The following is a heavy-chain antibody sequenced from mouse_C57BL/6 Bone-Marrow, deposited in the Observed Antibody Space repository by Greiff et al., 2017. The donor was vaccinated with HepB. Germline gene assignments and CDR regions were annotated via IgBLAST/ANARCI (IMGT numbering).Heavy chain of an antibody. Sequence: EVQLVESGGGLVQPGGSLKLSCAASGFTFSDYYMYWVRQTPEKRLEWVAYISNGGGSTYYPDTVKGRFTISRDNAKNTLYLQMSRLKSEDTAMYYCARHRYGSWEDYAMDYWGQGTSVTVSS. J-gene: IGHJ4*01. D-gene: IGHD1-1*01. CDR1: GFTFSDYY. CDR3: ARHRYGSWEDYAMDY. CDR2: ISNGGGST. V-gene: IGHV5-12*01.